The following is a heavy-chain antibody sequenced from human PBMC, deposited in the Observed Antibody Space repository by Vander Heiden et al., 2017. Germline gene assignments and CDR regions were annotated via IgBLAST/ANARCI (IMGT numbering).Heavy chain of an antibody. Sequence: QVQLQESGPGLVKPSQTLALTCTVSGASITTNDYYWGWVRQSPGQGLEWIGHAYYTGTTYVSRSFRSRLAIPVDTTANQISLRLASVTAADTAVYYCVRVNWHRTTYDYYGFDVWGPGTTVTVSS. CDR3: VRVNWHRTTYDYYGFDV. D-gene: IGHD4-17*01. J-gene: IGHJ3*01. V-gene: IGHV4-30-4*01. CDR1: GASITTNDYY. CDR2: AYYTGTT.